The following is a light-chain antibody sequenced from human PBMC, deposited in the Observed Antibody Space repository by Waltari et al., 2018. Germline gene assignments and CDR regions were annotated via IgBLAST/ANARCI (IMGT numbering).Light chain of an antibody. V-gene: IGKV1-27*01. CDR3: QRYDSVPRT. CDR2: AAS. Sequence: DIQMTQSPSSLSASVGDRVSITCRARQGITNYLAWYQQKPGKVPKLLIYAASTLQSGVPSRFSGSASGTDFTLTIGSLQPEDVGTYYCQRYDSVPRTFGQGTKVEVK. J-gene: IGKJ1*01. CDR1: QGITNY.